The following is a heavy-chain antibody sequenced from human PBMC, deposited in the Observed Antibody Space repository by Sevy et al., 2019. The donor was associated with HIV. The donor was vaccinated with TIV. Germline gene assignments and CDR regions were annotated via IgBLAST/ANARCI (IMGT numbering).Heavy chain of an antibody. J-gene: IGHJ4*02. CDR2: IRQDGSEK. CDR1: GFTFSSYW. V-gene: IGHV3-7*03. CDR3: GRGTQGYCSGGSCDYYFDY. D-gene: IGHD2-15*01. Sequence: GGSLRLSCAASGFTFSSYWMSWVRQAPGKGLEWVANIRQDGSEKYYVDSVKGRFTISRDNAKNSLYLQMNSLRAEDTAVYYCGRGTQGYCSGGSCDYYFDYWGQGTLVTVSS.